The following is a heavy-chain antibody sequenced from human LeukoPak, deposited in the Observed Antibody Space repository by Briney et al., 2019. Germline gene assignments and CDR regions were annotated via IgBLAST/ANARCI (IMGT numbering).Heavy chain of an antibody. D-gene: IGHD5-18*01. V-gene: IGHV1-18*01. J-gene: IGHJ6*02. CDR1: GYIFSNFFSSYG. CDR2: ISPYNGKT. CDR3: AREPPTAMAYYGMDV. Sequence: GASVKVSCKASGYIFSNFFSSYGITWVRQAPGQGLEWMGWISPYNGKTKFAQKFQGIVTMTTETSTSTAYMELRRLRSDDTAVYYCAREPPTAMAYYGMDVWGQGTTVTVSS.